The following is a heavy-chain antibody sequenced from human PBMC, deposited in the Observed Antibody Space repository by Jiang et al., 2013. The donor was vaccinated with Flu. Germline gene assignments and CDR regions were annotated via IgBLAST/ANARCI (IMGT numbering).Heavy chain of an antibody. CDR2: IYDSGST. CDR1: GGSMSNHF. CDR3: ARLVNFRIIMTRESYYFDY. J-gene: IGHJ4*02. D-gene: IGHD3-10*01. V-gene: IGHV4-59*08. Sequence: LLKPSETLSLICSVSGGSMSNHFWSWIRQPPGRGLEYIASIYDSGSTNYNPSLKSRVTISLDTSNNQFSLRLNSLTAADTAVYYCARLVNFRIIMTRESYYFDYWGQGTLVTVSS.